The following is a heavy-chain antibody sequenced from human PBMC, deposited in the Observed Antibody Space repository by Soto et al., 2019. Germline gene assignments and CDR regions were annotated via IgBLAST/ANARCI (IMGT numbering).Heavy chain of an antibody. CDR2: INAGNGNT. Sequence: ASVKVSCKASGYTFTSYAMHWVRQAPGQRLEWMGWINAGNGNTKYSQKFQGRVTITRDTSASTAYMELSSLRSEDTAVYYCARDWGRTSWFDPWGQGTLVTVSS. CDR3: ARDWGRTSWFDP. J-gene: IGHJ5*02. V-gene: IGHV1-3*01. D-gene: IGHD3-16*01. CDR1: GYTFTSYA.